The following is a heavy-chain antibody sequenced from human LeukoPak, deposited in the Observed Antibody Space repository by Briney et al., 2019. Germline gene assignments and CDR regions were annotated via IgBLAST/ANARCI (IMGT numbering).Heavy chain of an antibody. J-gene: IGHJ3*02. CDR1: GFTVSSNY. Sequence: GGSLTLSCAASGFTVSSNYMSWVRQAPGRGLEWVSVIYSGGSTYYADSVKGRFTISRDNSKNTLYLQMNSLRAEDTAVYYCAREVRVGTMISSAFDIWGQGTMVTVSS. CDR2: IYSGGST. V-gene: IGHV3-53*05. CDR3: AREVRVGTMISSAFDI. D-gene: IGHD3-22*01.